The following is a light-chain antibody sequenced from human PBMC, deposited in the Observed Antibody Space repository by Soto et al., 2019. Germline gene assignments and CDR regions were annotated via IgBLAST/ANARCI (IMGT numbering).Light chain of an antibody. CDR3: QQYTDWPTT. J-gene: IGKJ1*01. Sequence: EIVMRQSPATLSVSPGQRATLSCRASQSVRTTVAWYHQRPGQAPRLLIYGASIRATGVPDRFSGGGSGTDFTLTVTSLQSEDFGIYYCQQYTDWPTTFGRGTKVEIK. CDR1: QSVRTT. V-gene: IGKV3-15*01. CDR2: GAS.